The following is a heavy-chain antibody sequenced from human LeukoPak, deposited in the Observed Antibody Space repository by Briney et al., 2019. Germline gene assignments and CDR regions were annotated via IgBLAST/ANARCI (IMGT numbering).Heavy chain of an antibody. CDR2: IDATSGTI. V-gene: IGHV3-48*03. CDR1: GFSFSTYE. CDR3: ARDYRSSSGRSIDY. J-gene: IGHJ4*02. Sequence: GGSLRLSCAATGFSFSTYEMNWVRQAPGKGLEWVSYIDATSGTIHYGDSVKGRFTISRDNAKNSLYLQMNSLTTEDTAVYYCARDYRSSSGRSIDYWGQGTLVPVSS. D-gene: IGHD6-6*01.